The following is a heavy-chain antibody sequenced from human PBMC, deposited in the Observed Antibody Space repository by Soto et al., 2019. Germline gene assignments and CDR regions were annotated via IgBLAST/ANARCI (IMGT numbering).Heavy chain of an antibody. CDR2: IYPGDSDT. CDR1: GYSFTSYW. D-gene: IGHD3-9*01. J-gene: IGHJ4*02. CDR3: AIQDREYDILTGYYNY. V-gene: IGHV5-51*01. Sequence: GESLKISCKGSGYSFTSYWIGWVRQMPGKGLEWMGIIYPGDSDTRYSPSFQGQVTISADKSISTAYLQSSSLKASDTAMYYCAIQDREYDILTGYYNYWGQGTLVTVSS.